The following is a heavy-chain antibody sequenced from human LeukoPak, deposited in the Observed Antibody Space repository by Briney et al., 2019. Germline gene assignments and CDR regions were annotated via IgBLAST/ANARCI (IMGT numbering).Heavy chain of an antibody. J-gene: IGHJ3*02. CDR3: ARHGGIIAAAGTRAFDI. Sequence: SETLSLTCTVSGGSISSYYWSWIRQPPGKGLEWIGSIYYSGSTYYNPSLKSRVTISVDTSKNQFSLKLTSVTAADTAVSHCARHGGIIAAAGTRAFDIWGQGTMVTVSS. V-gene: IGHV4-59*05. D-gene: IGHD6-13*01. CDR1: GGSISSYY. CDR2: IYYSGST.